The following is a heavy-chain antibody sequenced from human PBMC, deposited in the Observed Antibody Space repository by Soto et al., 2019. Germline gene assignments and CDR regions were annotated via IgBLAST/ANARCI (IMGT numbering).Heavy chain of an antibody. CDR2: ISESGANT. CDR3: AAVVTATGSVY. Sequence: EVQLLKSGGGLVQPGGSLRLSCAGSGFTFSSYAMSWVRQAPGKGLEWVSSISESGANTYHADSVRGRFTISRDNSKNTLYLQMNSLAVEDTAVYYCAAVVTATGSVYWGQGTLVIVSS. V-gene: IGHV3-23*01. CDR1: GFTFSSYA. J-gene: IGHJ4*02. D-gene: IGHD2-21*02.